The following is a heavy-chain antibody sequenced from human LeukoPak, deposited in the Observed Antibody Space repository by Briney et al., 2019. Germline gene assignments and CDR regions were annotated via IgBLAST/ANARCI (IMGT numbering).Heavy chain of an antibody. V-gene: IGHV3-48*01. J-gene: IGHJ6*04. CDR2: ISSSGRTI. Sequence: GGSLRLSCAASGFNFNVYSMTWVRQAPGKGLEWLSYISSSGRTIYYADSVKGRFSISRGNAKNSLFLHMDSLRAEDTAVYYCAELGITMIGGVWGKGTTVTISS. CDR1: GFNFNVYS. CDR3: AELGITMIGGV. D-gene: IGHD3-10*02.